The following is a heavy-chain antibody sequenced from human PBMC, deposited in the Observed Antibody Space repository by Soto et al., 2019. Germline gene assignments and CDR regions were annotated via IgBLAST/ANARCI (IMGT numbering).Heavy chain of an antibody. Sequence: QITLKESGPTLVKPTQTLTLTCTFSGFSLSTSGVGVGWIRQPPGKALEWLALIYWDDDKRYSPSLKSSLTNSKDTHKNQVVLTQTIMDPVDTDTYYCAHRCASMVREDHFDYWGQGTMVTVSS. CDR3: AHRCASMVREDHFDY. V-gene: IGHV2-5*02. J-gene: IGHJ4*02. CDR2: IYWDDDK. CDR1: GFSLSTSGVG. D-gene: IGHD3-10*01.